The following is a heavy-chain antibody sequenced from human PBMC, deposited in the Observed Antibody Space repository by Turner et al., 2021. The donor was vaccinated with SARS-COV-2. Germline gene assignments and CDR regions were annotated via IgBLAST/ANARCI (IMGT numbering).Heavy chain of an antibody. Sequence: QVQLVQSGSEVEEPGAAVKVSCKPSGYPFSRLHINWVRQATGQGREWMGWMDPKNGEAGYEQKFQGRVTFTRDTSVNTAYMEFSNLRSEDTAVYYCARGLAAGFDYWGQGTLVTVSS. D-gene: IGHD6-13*01. CDR3: ARGLAAGFDY. J-gene: IGHJ4*02. V-gene: IGHV1-8*03. CDR2: MDPKNGEA. CDR1: GYPFSRLH.